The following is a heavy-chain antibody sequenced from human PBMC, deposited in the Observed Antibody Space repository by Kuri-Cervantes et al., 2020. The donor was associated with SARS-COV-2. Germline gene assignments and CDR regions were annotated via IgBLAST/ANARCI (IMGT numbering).Heavy chain of an antibody. V-gene: IGHV3-74*01. Sequence: GESLKISCAASGFTFSSYWMHWVRQAPGKGLVWVSRINSDGSSASYADSVKGRFTISRDNAKNTLYLQMNSLRAEDKAVYYCARDQGHRIAAAGTIPFDYWGQGTLVTVSS. CDR3: ARDQGHRIAAAGTIPFDY. J-gene: IGHJ4*02. CDR2: INSDGSSA. D-gene: IGHD6-13*01. CDR1: GFTFSSYW.